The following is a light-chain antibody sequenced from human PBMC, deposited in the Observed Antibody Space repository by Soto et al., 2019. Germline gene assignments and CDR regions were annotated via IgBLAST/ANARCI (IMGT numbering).Light chain of an antibody. CDR2: KVS. CDR1: QSLVYSDGNTY. J-gene: IGKJ5*01. CDR3: MQGTHPFT. Sequence: DVVMTQSPLSLPVTLGQPASISCRSSQSLVYSDGNTYLNWFQQRPGQSPRRLIYKVSNRDSGVPDRFSGSGSCTDFTLKISRVEAEDVGVYYCMQGTHPFTFGQGTRLEIK. V-gene: IGKV2-30*01.